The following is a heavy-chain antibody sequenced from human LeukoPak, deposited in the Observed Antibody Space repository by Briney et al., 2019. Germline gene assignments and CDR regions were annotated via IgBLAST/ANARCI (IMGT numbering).Heavy chain of an antibody. J-gene: IGHJ3*02. CDR2: IYYSGNT. D-gene: IGHD3-10*01. V-gene: IGHV4-59*01. CDR1: GGYISDYY. CDR3: ARNLWFGESSDAFYI. Sequence: PSETLSLTCTISGGYISDYYWGWIRQPPGKGLEWIGYIYYSGNTNYNPSLKSRVSISVDKSKNQFSLKLSSVTAADTAVYYCARNLWFGESSDAFYIWGQGTMVTVSS.